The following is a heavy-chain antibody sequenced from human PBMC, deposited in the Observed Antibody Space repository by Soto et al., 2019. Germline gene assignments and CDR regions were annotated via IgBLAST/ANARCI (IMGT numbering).Heavy chain of an antibody. V-gene: IGHV4-59*08. D-gene: IGHD3-9*01. CDR1: GGSISSYY. CDR2: IFYSGST. CDR3: ARHLRTNWFDP. J-gene: IGHJ5*02. Sequence: LSLTCTVSGGSISSYYWSWIRQPPGKGLEWIGYIFYSGSTNYNPSLKSRVTISVDTSKNKFSLKLSSVTAADTAVYYCARHLRTNWFDPWGQGTLVTVSS.